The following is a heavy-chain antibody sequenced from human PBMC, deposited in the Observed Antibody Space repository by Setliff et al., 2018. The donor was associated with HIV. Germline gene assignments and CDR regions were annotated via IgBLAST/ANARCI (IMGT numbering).Heavy chain of an antibody. D-gene: IGHD3-22*01. V-gene: IGHV1-18*01. CDR3: AREIGDYYDSSGYYPPTDYYYGMDV. J-gene: IGHJ6*02. Sequence: WASVKVSCKASGYPFSGYGISWVRQAPGQGLEWMGWISAYSGDTNYAQKFQGRLTMTTDTSTSTAYMELRSLRSDDTAVYYCAREIGDYYDSSGYYPPTDYYYGMDVWGQGTTVTVSS. CDR1: GYPFSGYG. CDR2: ISAYSGDT.